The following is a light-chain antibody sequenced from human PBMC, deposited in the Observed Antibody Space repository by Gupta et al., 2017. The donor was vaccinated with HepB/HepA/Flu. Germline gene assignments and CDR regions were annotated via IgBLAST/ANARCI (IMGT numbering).Light chain of an antibody. J-gene: IGKJ5*01. V-gene: IGKV1-33*01. Sequence: DIQMPQSPSSLSASVGDRVTITGQASQDISNYLHWYQQKPGKDPKHLLADESKLETGVQSRFSGSGSGTDFTFTISSLQPEDVATYYCQKYEDLPVTFGQGTPVEIK. CDR3: QKYEDLPVT. CDR1: QDISNY. CDR2: DES.